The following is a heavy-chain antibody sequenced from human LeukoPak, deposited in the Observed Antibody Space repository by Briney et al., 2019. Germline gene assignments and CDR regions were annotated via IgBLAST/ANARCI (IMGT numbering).Heavy chain of an antibody. Sequence: PGRSLRLSCAASGFTFSSYGMHWVRQAPGKGLEWVAVISYDGSNKYYADSVKGRFTISRDNAKNSLYLQMNSLRAEDTAVYYCARPQDADPYDLYYYYYYGMDVWGQGTTVTVSS. J-gene: IGHJ6*02. CDR3: ARPQDADPYDLYYYYYYGMDV. V-gene: IGHV3-30*03. CDR1: GFTFSSYG. D-gene: IGHD5-12*01. CDR2: ISYDGSNK.